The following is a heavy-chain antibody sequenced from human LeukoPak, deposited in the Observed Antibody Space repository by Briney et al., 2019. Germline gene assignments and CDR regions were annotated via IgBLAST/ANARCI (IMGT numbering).Heavy chain of an antibody. Sequence: GGSLRLSCAASGFTVSSNYMSWVRQAPGKGLEWVSVIYSGAGTFYADSVKGRFTISRDNSKNTLYLQMNSLRAEDTAVYYCAKDSSGPAYWGQGTLVTVSS. CDR3: AKDSSGPAY. D-gene: IGHD6-19*01. CDR1: GFTVSSNY. J-gene: IGHJ4*02. V-gene: IGHV3-53*01. CDR2: IYSGAGT.